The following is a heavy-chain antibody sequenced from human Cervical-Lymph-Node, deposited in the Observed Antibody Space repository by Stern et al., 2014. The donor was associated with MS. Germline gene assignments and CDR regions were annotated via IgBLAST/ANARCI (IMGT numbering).Heavy chain of an antibody. CDR3: ARDYYDSSGLHWYFDL. CDR1: GFTFDDYG. J-gene: IGHJ2*01. V-gene: IGHV3-20*01. Sequence: EVQLVESGGGVVRPGGSLRLSCAASGFTFDDYGMSWVRQAPGKGLEWVSGINWNGGSTGYADSVKGRFTISRDNAKNSLYLQMNSLRAEDTALYHCARDYYDSSGLHWYFDLWGRGTLVTVSS. CDR2: INWNGGST. D-gene: IGHD3-22*01.